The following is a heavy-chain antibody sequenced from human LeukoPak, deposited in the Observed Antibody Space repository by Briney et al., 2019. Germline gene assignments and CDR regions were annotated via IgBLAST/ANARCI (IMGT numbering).Heavy chain of an antibody. CDR1: GFTFSSYA. D-gene: IGHD3-10*01. Sequence: TGGSLRLSCAASGFTFSSYAMHWVRQAPGKGLEWVAVISYDGSNKYYADSVKGRFTISRDNSKNTLYLQMNSLRAEDTAVYYCARDPIRVGVRGSTGLFDYWGQGTLVTVSS. V-gene: IGHV3-30-3*01. CDR2: ISYDGSNK. CDR3: ARDPIRVGVRGSTGLFDY. J-gene: IGHJ4*02.